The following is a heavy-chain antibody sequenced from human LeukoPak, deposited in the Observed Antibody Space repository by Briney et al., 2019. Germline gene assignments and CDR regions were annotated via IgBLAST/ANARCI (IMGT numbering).Heavy chain of an antibody. V-gene: IGHV3-23*01. D-gene: IGHD3-9*01. Sequence: GGSLRLSCAASGFNFNNYAMSWVRQAPGKGLQWVSSISGRGDITHYADSVKGRFTIYRDNSKNTVFLQMNWLRADETAVYYCAKDLTWIPPVLVTFDLRGQGTLVAVSP. CDR1: GFNFNNYA. CDR3: AKDLTWIPPVLVTFDL. CDR2: ISGRGDIT. J-gene: IGHJ4*02.